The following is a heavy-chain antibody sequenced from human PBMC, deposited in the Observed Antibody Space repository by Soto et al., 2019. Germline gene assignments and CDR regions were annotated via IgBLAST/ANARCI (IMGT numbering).Heavy chain of an antibody. J-gene: IGHJ4*02. V-gene: IGHV3-33*01. CDR1: GFIFSSYG. CDR2: IWFDGSNK. CDR3: ARDAKSVETTGGFDY. Sequence: QVQLVDSGGGVVQPGRSLRLSCAASGFIFSSYGMHWVRQAPGKGLEWVAGIWFDGSNKYYADSVKGRFTISRDNSRNKLYLQVKGLRAENTAVYYCARDAKSVETTGGFDYWGKGTLVTVSS. D-gene: IGHD1-26*01.